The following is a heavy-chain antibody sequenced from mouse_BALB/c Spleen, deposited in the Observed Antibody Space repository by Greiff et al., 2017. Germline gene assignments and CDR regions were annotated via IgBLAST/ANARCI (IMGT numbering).Heavy chain of an antibody. Sequence: EVQVVESGGGLVKPGGSLKLSCAASGFTFSSYAMSWVRQTPEKRLEWVASISSGGSTYYPDSVKGRFTISRDNARNILYLQMSSLRSEDTAMYYCARGGDGSSYDYWGQGTTLTVSS. CDR3: ARGGDGSSYDY. V-gene: IGHV5-6-5*01. CDR2: ISSGGST. J-gene: IGHJ2*01. D-gene: IGHD1-1*01. CDR1: GFTFSSYA.